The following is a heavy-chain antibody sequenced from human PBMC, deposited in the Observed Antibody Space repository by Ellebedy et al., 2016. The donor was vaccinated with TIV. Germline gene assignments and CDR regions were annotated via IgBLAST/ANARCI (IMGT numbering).Heavy chain of an antibody. Sequence: GESLKISXAASGFTFSSYSMNWVRQAPGKGLEWVSYISSSSSTIYYADSVKGRFTISRDNAKNSLYLQMNSLRDEDTAVYYCARDRRGWLQLYDAFDIWGQGTMVTVSS. CDR2: ISSSSSTI. CDR3: ARDRRGWLQLYDAFDI. CDR1: GFTFSSYS. D-gene: IGHD5-24*01. J-gene: IGHJ3*02. V-gene: IGHV3-48*02.